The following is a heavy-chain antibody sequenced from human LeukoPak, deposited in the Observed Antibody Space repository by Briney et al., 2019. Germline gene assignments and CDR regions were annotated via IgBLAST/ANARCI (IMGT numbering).Heavy chain of an antibody. CDR3: ARWSITMVRGVFDY. Sequence: SETLSLTCTVSGGSISSGDYYWSWIRQPPGKGLEWIGYIYYSGSTYYNPSLKSRVTISVDTSKNQFSLKLSSVTAADTAVYYCARWSITMVRGVFDYWGQGTLVTVPS. CDR2: IYYSGST. V-gene: IGHV4-30-4*01. CDR1: GGSISSGDYY. D-gene: IGHD3-10*01. J-gene: IGHJ4*02.